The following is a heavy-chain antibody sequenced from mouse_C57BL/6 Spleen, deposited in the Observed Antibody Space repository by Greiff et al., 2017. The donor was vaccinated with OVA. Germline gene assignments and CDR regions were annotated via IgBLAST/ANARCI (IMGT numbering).Heavy chain of an antibody. CDR2: IWGVGST. CDR1: GFSLTSYG. D-gene: IGHD3-1*01. Sequence: VQLQQSGPGLVAPSQSLSITCTVSGFSLTSYGVDWVRQSPGKGLEWLGVIWGVGSTNYNSALKSRLSISKDNSKSQVFLKMNSLQTDDTAMYYCARISGDDAMDYWGQGTSVTVSS. CDR3: ARISGDDAMDY. J-gene: IGHJ4*01. V-gene: IGHV2-6*01.